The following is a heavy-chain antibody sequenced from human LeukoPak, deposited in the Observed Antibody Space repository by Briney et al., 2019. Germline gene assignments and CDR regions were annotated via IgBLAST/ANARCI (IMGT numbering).Heavy chain of an antibody. J-gene: IGHJ4*02. Sequence: GGSLRLSCVASGFTFSTYWMNWVRQAPGKGLEWVSHINNDGRSTNYADSVKGRFTISRDNAKSTLFLQMNSLRADDTAVYYCVRALGGQGGHWGQGTLVTVSS. D-gene: IGHD1-26*01. CDR1: GFTFSTYW. CDR2: INNDGRST. V-gene: IGHV3-74*01. CDR3: VRALGGQGGH.